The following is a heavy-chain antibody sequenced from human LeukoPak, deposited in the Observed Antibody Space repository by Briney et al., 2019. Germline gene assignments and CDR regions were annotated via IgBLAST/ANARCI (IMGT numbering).Heavy chain of an antibody. J-gene: IGHJ4*02. CDR2: IYPGDSDV. D-gene: IGHD4-17*01. CDR3: ARRGPDGDYERRNFDS. Sequence: GESLKISCKGSGYSFNMYWITWVRQMPGKGLEWMGIIYPGDSDVRYGPSFQGQVTISVDKSISTAYLQWTSLRASDTAMYYCARRGPDGDYERRNFDSWGQGTLVTVSS. V-gene: IGHV5-51*01. CDR1: GYSFNMYW.